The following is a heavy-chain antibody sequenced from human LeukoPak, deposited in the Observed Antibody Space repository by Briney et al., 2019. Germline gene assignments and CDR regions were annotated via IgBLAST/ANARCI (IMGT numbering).Heavy chain of an antibody. CDR1: GDSVSGVY. CDR2: VYYSGDT. Sequence: SETLSLTCTVSGDSVSGVYWSWIRQPPGKGLEWIGYVYYSGDTNYNPSLKSRVTMSLDTSKNQFSLKLSSVTAADTAVYYCARVGSSSSNWFDPWGQGTLVTVSS. V-gene: IGHV4-59*02. D-gene: IGHD6-13*01. CDR3: ARVGSSSSNWFDP. J-gene: IGHJ5*02.